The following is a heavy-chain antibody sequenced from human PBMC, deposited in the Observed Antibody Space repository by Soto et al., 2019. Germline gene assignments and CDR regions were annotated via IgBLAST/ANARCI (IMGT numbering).Heavy chain of an antibody. D-gene: IGHD2-2*02. CDR3: ARAGYCSSTSCYRGHMDV. V-gene: IGHV4-38-2*01. CDR2: IFHSGSA. CDR1: GYSISSGYY. Sequence: SETLSLTCAVSGYSISSGYYWGWIRQPPGKGLEWIGSIFHSGSAYYNPSLKSRVTISLDTSKSQFSLKLSSVTAADTAVYYCARAGYCSSTSCYRGHMDVWGQGTTVTVSS. J-gene: IGHJ6*02.